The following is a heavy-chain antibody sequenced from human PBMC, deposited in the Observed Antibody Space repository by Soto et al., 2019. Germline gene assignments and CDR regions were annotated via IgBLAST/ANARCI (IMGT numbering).Heavy chain of an antibody. D-gene: IGHD2-15*01. CDR2: INSDASHT. J-gene: IGHJ5*02. CDR1: GFTFSTYW. CDR3: ARKGGPSLFDP. Sequence: GGSLRLSCAASGFTFSTYWMHWIRQVPGKGLEWVSRINSDASHTYYADSVKGRFTISRDNAKNTLHLELSSLRSEDTAVYYCARKGGPSLFDPWGQGTLVTVSS. V-gene: IGHV3-74*01.